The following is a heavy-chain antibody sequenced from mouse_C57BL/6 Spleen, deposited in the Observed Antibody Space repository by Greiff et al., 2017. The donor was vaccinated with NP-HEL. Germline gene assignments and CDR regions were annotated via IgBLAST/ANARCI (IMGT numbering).Heavy chain of an antibody. CDR3: ARRPVITTVVAPYYAMDY. V-gene: IGHV14-2*01. J-gene: IGHJ4*01. CDR1: GFNIKDYY. CDR2: IDPEDGET. D-gene: IGHD1-1*01. Sequence: EVKLQESGAELVKPGASVKLSCTASGFNIKDYYMHWVKQRTEQGLEWIGRIDPEDGETKYAPKFQGKATITADTSSNTAYLQLSSLTSEDTAVYYWARRPVITTVVAPYYAMDYWGQGTSVTVSS.